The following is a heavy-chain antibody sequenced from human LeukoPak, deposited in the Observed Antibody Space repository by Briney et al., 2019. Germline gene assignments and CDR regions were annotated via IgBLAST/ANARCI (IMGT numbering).Heavy chain of an antibody. Sequence: GGSLRLSCAASGFTVSSNYMSWVRQAPGKGLEWVSVIYSGGSTYYADSVKGRFTISRDNSKNTLYLRMNSLRDEDTAVYYCARDLGNFGRGGSYFDSWGRGTLVTVSS. CDR1: GFTVSSNY. J-gene: IGHJ4*02. V-gene: IGHV3-66*01. D-gene: IGHD4-23*01. CDR2: IYSGGST. CDR3: ARDLGNFGRGGSYFDS.